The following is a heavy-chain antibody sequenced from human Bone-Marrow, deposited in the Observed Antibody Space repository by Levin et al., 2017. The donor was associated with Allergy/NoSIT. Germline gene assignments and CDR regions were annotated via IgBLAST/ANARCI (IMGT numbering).Heavy chain of an antibody. D-gene: IGHD2-2*01. CDR2: IYPGDSET. CDR1: GYSLTSYW. Sequence: GESLKISCQASGYSLTSYWIGWVRQMPGKGLEWMGIIYPGDSETRFSPSFQGQVTISADKSISTAYLQWSSLKASDTATYYCARSKGYCSSSTCALFDFWGQGTLVSVSS. V-gene: IGHV5-51*01. CDR3: ARSKGYCSSSTCALFDF. J-gene: IGHJ4*02.